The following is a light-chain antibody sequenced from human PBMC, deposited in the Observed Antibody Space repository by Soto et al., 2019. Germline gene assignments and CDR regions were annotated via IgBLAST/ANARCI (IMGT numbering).Light chain of an antibody. V-gene: IGKV3-11*01. Sequence: PGDRATLSCRASQSVSSYLAWYQQKPGQAPRLLIYDASNRATGIPARFSGSGSGTDFTLTISSLEPEDFAVYYCQQRSNWPPWYTFGQGTKLEIK. J-gene: IGKJ2*01. CDR2: DAS. CDR1: QSVSSY. CDR3: QQRSNWPPWYT.